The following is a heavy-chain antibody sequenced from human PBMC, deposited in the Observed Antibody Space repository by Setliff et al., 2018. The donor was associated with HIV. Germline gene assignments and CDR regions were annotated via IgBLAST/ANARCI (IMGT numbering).Heavy chain of an antibody. Sequence: SETLSLTCTVSGGSVTSYYWSWIRQPAGKRLEWIGRISISGDTNYNPSLKSRATMSLDTSKNQFSLKLNSVTAADTAFYYCVRGAFGESDYWGRGTLVTVSS. CDR1: GGSVTSYY. V-gene: IGHV4-4*07. CDR2: ISISGDT. CDR3: VRGAFGESDY. J-gene: IGHJ4*02. D-gene: IGHD3-10*01.